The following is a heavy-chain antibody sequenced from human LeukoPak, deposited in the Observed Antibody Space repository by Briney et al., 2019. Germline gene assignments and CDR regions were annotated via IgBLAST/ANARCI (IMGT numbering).Heavy chain of an antibody. Sequence: GASVKVSCKASGGTFSSYAISWVRQAPGQGLEWMGGIIPIFGTANYAQKFQGRVTITTDESTSTAYMELSSLRSEDTAVYYCARDVDNCSSTSCFQPSRGYYMGVWGKGTTVTVSS. V-gene: IGHV1-69*05. J-gene: IGHJ6*03. D-gene: IGHD2-2*01. CDR2: IIPIFGTA. CDR1: GGTFSSYA. CDR3: ARDVDNCSSTSCFQPSRGYYMGV.